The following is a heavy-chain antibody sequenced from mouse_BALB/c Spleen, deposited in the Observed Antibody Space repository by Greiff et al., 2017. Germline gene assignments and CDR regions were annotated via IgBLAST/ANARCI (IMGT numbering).Heavy chain of an antibody. CDR1: GYTFTSYW. Sequence: QVQLQQSGAELAKPGASVKMSCKASGYTFTSYWMHWVKQRPGQGLEWIGYINPSTGYTEYNQKFKDKATLTADKSSSTAYMQLSSLTSEDSAVYYCARSYYGNVNFDYWGQGTTLTVSS. V-gene: IGHV1-7*01. CDR2: INPSTGYT. D-gene: IGHD2-1*01. CDR3: ARSYYGNVNFDY. J-gene: IGHJ2*01.